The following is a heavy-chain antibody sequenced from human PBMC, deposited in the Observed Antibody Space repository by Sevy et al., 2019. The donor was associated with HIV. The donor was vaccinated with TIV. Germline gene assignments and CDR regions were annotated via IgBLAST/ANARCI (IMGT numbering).Heavy chain of an antibody. V-gene: IGHV3-43D*03. D-gene: IGHD3-10*01. CDR3: AKDMEITMGRGVTPTHYGMDV. J-gene: IGHJ6*02. Sequence: GGSLRLSCAASGFTFDDYAMHWVRQAPGKGLEWVSLISWDGGSTYYADSVKGRFTISRDNSKNSLYLQMNSLRAEDTALYYCAKDMEITMGRGVTPTHYGMDVWGQGTTVTVSS. CDR2: ISWDGGST. CDR1: GFTFDDYA.